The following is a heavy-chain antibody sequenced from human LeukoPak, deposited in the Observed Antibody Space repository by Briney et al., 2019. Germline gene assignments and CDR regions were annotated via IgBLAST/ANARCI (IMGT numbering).Heavy chain of an antibody. Sequence: ASVKVSCKASGGTFSSYAISWVRQAPGQGLEWMGWISANNNNTDNVQKLQGRVTMTTDTSTSTAYMELRSLRSDDTAVYYCARALYHTFDYWGQGTLVTVSS. CDR2: ISANNNNT. V-gene: IGHV1-18*01. D-gene: IGHD2-2*01. J-gene: IGHJ4*02. CDR3: ARALYHTFDY. CDR1: GGTFSSYA.